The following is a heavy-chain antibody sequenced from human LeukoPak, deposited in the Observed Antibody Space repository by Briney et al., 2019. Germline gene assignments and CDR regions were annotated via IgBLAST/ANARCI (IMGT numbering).Heavy chain of an antibody. CDR2: ISSSSSYI. Sequence: GGSLRLSCAASAFTYSSYTMNWVRQAPGKGLEWVSSISSSSSYIYYADSVKGRFTISRDNAKNSLYLQMNSLRAEDTAVYYWARGGGLYYYDSSGPDAFDIWGQGTMVTVSS. D-gene: IGHD3-22*01. J-gene: IGHJ3*02. V-gene: IGHV3-21*01. CDR3: ARGGGLYYYDSSGPDAFDI. CDR1: AFTYSSYT.